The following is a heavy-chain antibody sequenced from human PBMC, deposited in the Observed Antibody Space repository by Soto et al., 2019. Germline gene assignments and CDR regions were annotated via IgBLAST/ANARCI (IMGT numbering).Heavy chain of an antibody. CDR3: AREGRYCTSTSCYGWWFDP. CDR2: ASH. D-gene: IGHD2-2*01. Sequence: QVQLQQWGAGLLKPSETLSLTCAVYGGSFSDYYWSWIRQAPGKGLEWIGEASHSNPSLKSRVSISVDTSKHQFCLKLTSVTAADTAVYYCAREGRYCTSTSCYGWWFDPWGQGTLVTVSS. J-gene: IGHJ5*02. V-gene: IGHV4-34*01. CDR1: GGSFSDYY.